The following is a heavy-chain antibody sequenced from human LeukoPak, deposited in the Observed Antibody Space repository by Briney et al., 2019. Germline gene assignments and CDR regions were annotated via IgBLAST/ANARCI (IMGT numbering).Heavy chain of an antibody. CDR2: ISAYNGNT. CDR3: ARDSYDSSGYYYLPLDY. J-gene: IGHJ4*02. V-gene: IGHV1-18*01. D-gene: IGHD3-22*01. Sequence: ASVKVFCKASGYTFTSYGISWVRQAPGQGLEWMGWISAYNGNTNYAQKLQGRVTMTTDTSTSTAYMELRSLRSDDTAVYYCARDSYDSSGYYYLPLDYWGQGTLVTVSS. CDR1: GYTFTSYG.